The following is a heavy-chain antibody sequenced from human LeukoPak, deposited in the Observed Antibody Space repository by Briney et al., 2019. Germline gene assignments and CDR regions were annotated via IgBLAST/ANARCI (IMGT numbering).Heavy chain of an antibody. CDR1: GGSISSSGYY. Sequence: SQTLTLTCTVSGGSISSSGYYWSWIRQHPGKGLEWIGYIYYSGSTYYNPSLESRVTISVDTSKNLFSLKLSSVTAADTAVYYCARTSIAARRANAFDIWGQGTMVTVSS. CDR2: IYYSGST. V-gene: IGHV4-31*03. CDR3: ARTSIAARRANAFDI. J-gene: IGHJ3*02. D-gene: IGHD6-6*01.